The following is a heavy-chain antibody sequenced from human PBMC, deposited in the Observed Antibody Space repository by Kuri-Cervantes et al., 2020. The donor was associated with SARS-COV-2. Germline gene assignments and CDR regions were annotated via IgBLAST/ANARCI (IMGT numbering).Heavy chain of an antibody. CDR2: ISSSGSTI. Sequence: GESLKISCAASGFTFSSYSMNWVRQAPGKGLEWVSYISSSGSTIYYADSVKGRFTISRDNAKNSLYLQRNSLRAEDTAVYYCAREEAYGDYGWLDYWGQGTLVTVSS. CDR3: AREEAYGDYGWLDY. D-gene: IGHD4-17*01. V-gene: IGHV3-48*04. J-gene: IGHJ4*02. CDR1: GFTFSSYS.